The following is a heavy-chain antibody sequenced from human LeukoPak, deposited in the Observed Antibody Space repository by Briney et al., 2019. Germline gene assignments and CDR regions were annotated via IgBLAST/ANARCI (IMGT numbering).Heavy chain of an antibody. Sequence: GGSLRLSCAASGFTFSDYWMHWVRQAPGKGLVWVSRIASDGSSTSYADSVKGRFTISRDNAKNTLYVQMNSLRAEDTAVYYCAREDWGSMDYWGQGTLVTVSS. V-gene: IGHV3-74*01. CDR2: IASDGSST. CDR3: AREDWGSMDY. J-gene: IGHJ4*02. D-gene: IGHD7-27*01. CDR1: GFTFSDYW.